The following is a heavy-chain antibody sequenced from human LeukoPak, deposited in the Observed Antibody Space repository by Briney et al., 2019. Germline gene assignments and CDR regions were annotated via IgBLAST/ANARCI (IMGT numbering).Heavy chain of an antibody. Sequence: PSETLSLTCTVSGGSISSSSYYWGWIRQPPGKGLEWIGSIYYSGSTYYNPSLKSRVTISVDTSKNQFSLKLSSVTAADTAVYYCARQGVRVYYFDYWGQGTLVTVSS. CDR3: ARQGVRVYYFDY. CDR2: IYYSGST. D-gene: IGHD3-10*01. CDR1: GGSISSSSYY. J-gene: IGHJ4*02. V-gene: IGHV4-39*01.